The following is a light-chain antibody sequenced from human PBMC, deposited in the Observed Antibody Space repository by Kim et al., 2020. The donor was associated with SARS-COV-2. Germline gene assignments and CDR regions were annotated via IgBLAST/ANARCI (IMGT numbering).Light chain of an antibody. CDR1: QSLTNSY. V-gene: IGKV3-20*01. J-gene: IGKJ1*01. Sequence: SQGERATVSCRASQSLTNSYFAWYQQKPGQAPRLLIFGASSRATGVSDRFSGSGCGTDFSLTISRLEPEDFAVYYCQQYDRAPWTFGQGTKVDIK. CDR3: QQYDRAPWT. CDR2: GAS.